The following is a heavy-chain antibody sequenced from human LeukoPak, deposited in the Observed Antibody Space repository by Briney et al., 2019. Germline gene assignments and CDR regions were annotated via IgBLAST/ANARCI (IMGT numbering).Heavy chain of an antibody. Sequence: SETLSLTCTVSGGSLSSYYWSWIRQPPGKGLEWIGYIYYSGSTNYNPSLKSRVTISVDTSKNQFSLKLSSVTAADTAVYYCARHKAVIPTRVARGTNYYYYGMDVWGQGTTVTVSS. CDR2: IYYSGST. V-gene: IGHV4-59*08. CDR3: ARHKAVIPTRVARGTNYYYYGMDV. D-gene: IGHD2-21*01. CDR1: GGSLSSYY. J-gene: IGHJ6*02.